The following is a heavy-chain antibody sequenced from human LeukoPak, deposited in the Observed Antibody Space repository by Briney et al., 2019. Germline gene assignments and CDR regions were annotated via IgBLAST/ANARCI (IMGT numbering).Heavy chain of an antibody. Sequence: GGPLRLCCAASGFTFSCYSMNLVRQAPGKVLEWVSYISSSSSTIYYADSVKGRFTISRDNAKNSLYLQMNSLRAEDTAVYYCSYMDVWGKGTTVTVSS. CDR3: SYMDV. CDR2: ISSSSSTI. J-gene: IGHJ6*03. CDR1: GFTFSCYS. V-gene: IGHV3-48*04.